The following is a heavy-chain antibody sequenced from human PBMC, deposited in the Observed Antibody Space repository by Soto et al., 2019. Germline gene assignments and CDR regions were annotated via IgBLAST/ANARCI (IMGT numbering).Heavy chain of an antibody. CDR3: ARTSAAGTSYYDMDV. V-gene: IGHV5-51*01. Sequence: GESLKISCKGSGYSFTSYWIGWVRQMPGKGLEWMGIIYPGDSDTRYSPSFQGQVTISADKSISTAYLQWSSLKASDTAMYYCARTSAAGTSYYDMDVWGQGTTVTVPS. CDR2: IYPGDSDT. CDR1: GYSFTSYW. J-gene: IGHJ6*02. D-gene: IGHD6-13*01.